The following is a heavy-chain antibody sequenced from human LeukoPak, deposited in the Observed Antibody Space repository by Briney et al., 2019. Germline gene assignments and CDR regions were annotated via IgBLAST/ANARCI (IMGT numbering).Heavy chain of an antibody. CDR1: GFTFTSYA. V-gene: IGHV3-48*01. J-gene: IGHJ3*02. CDR3: ARPIYGQDAFDI. D-gene: IGHD4-17*01. Sequence: GGSLRLSCASSGFTFTSYAVNWVSQAPGKGLEWVSYISNSGSTIYYADSLKGRFTISRDNAKTSLHLQMNSLRVEDTAVYYCARPIYGQDAFDIWGQGTMVTVSS. CDR2: ISNSGSTI.